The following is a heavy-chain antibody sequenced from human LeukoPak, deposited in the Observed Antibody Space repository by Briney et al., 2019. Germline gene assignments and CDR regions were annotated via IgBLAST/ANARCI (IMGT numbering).Heavy chain of an antibody. CDR3: ARDFGLLAHTYYDLWSGFNYYYMDV. CDR2: IYTSGST. CDR1: GGSISSYY. V-gene: IGHV4-4*07. D-gene: IGHD3-3*01. J-gene: IGHJ6*03. Sequence: SETLSLTCTVSGGSISSYYWSWIRQPAGKGLEWIGRIYTSGSTNYNPSLKSRVTMSVDTSKNQFSLKLSSVTAADTAVYYCARDFGLLAHTYYDLWSGFNYYYMDVWGKGTTVTVSS.